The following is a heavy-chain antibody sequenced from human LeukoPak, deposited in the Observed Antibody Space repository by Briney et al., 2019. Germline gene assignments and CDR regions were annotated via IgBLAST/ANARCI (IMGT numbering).Heavy chain of an antibody. CDR1: GFTFSAYA. CDR2: INGDSSYI. V-gene: IGHV3-21*01. CDR3: ASERPSSSWYDF. D-gene: IGHD6-13*01. J-gene: IGHJ5*01. Sequence: GGSLRLSCAASGFTFSAYAIEWVRQAPGKGLEWVSSINGDSSYIYYADSVKGRFTIARDNAKNSLYLQMNSLRAEDTAVYYCASERPSSSWYDFWGQGTLVTVSS.